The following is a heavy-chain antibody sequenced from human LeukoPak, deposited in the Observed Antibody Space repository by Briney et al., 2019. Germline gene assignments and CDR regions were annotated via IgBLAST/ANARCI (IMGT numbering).Heavy chain of an antibody. J-gene: IGHJ4*02. CDR1: GYTFTGYY. CDR2: INPNSGGT. Sequence: ASVKVSCKASGYTFTGYYMHWVRQAPGQGLEWMGWINPNSGGTNYAQKFQGRVTMTRDTSISTAYMELSRLRSDDTAVYYCARDLNILGXYXLDYWGQGTLVTVSS. D-gene: IGHD2/OR15-2a*01. V-gene: IGHV1-2*02. CDR3: ARDLNILGXYXLDY.